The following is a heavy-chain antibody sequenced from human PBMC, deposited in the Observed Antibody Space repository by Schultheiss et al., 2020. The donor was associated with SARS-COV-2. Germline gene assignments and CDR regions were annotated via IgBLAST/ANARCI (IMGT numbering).Heavy chain of an antibody. V-gene: IGHV1-8*01. CDR1: GYTFTSYD. J-gene: IGHJ5*02. Sequence: SVKVSCKASGYTFTSYDINWVRQATGQGLEWMGWMNPNSGNTGYAQKFQGRVTMTRNTSISTAYMELSSLRSEDTAVYYCARVPRRTYHRNAQRPNNWFDHWGQGTLVTVSS. CDR3: ARVPRRTYHRNAQRPNNWFDH. D-gene: IGHD1-1*01. CDR2: MNPNSGNT.